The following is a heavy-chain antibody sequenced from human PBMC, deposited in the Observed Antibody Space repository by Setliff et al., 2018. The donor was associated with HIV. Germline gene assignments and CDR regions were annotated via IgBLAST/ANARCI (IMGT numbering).Heavy chain of an antibody. CDR1: GSSISSYY. CDR2: IYTSGST. CDR3: AREDGYSSGSTPFYY. D-gene: IGHD5-18*01. V-gene: IGHV4-4*07. Sequence: SETLSLTCTVSGSSISSYYWSWIRQPAGKGLEWIGHIYTSGSTNYNTSLTSRVTMSVDTSKNQFSLKLSSVNAADTAVYYCAREDGYSSGSTPFYYWGQGTLVTASS. J-gene: IGHJ4*02.